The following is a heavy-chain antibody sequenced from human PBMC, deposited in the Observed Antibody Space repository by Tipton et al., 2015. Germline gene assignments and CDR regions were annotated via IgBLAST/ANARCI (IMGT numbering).Heavy chain of an antibody. Sequence: SLRLSCAASGFTFSDYSINWVRQAPGKGLEWVASISGSSSYIFYTDSVRGRFTISRDNAKNSLYLQMNSLRAEDTAVYYCARGQWLAFRGQGTLVTVSS. J-gene: IGHJ4*02. V-gene: IGHV3-21*04. D-gene: IGHD6-19*01. CDR2: ISGSSSYI. CDR1: GFTFSDYS. CDR3: ARGQWLAF.